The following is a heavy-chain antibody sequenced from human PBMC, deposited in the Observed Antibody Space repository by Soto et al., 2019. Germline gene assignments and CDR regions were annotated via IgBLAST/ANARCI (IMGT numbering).Heavy chain of an antibody. CDR3: AKDDRGTAVLGEYFDT. CDR2: ISGSGGRT. D-gene: IGHD6-19*01. CDR1: GFPFSSYA. Sequence: EMQLLESGGGLVQPGGSLRLSCVASGFPFSSYAMSWVRQTPGKGLEWVSGISGSGGRTYYADSVKGRFTISRDNSNNTLSLQMHILRVEDTAVYFCAKDDRGTAVLGEYFDTWGQGALVTVSS. V-gene: IGHV3-23*01. J-gene: IGHJ4*02.